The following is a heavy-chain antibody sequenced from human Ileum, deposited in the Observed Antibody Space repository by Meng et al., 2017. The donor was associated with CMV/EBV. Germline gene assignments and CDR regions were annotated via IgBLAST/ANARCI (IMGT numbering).Heavy chain of an antibody. CDR3: ARERAGTYHYYGLDV. J-gene: IGHJ6*02. CDR1: GFTFSSHW. CDR2: IERDGGGK. Sequence: GESLKISCVGSGFTFSSHWMGWVRQAPGKGLEWVANIERDGGGKYYVDSVKGRFTISRDNGKNSLYLQMNSLRAEDTAVYYCARERAGTYHYYGLDVWGQGTTVTVSS. D-gene: IGHD1-1*01. V-gene: IGHV3-7*01.